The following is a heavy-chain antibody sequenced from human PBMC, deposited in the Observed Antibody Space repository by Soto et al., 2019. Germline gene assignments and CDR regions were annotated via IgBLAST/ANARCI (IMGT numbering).Heavy chain of an antibody. D-gene: IGHD1-26*01. V-gene: IGHV3-23*01. CDR1: GFTFSSYA. CDR3: AKDLYLVPYSGPSCADY. J-gene: IGHJ4*02. CDR2: ISGSGGST. Sequence: QPGGSLRLSCAASGFTFSSYAMSWVRQVPGKGLEWVSGISGSGGSTTYADSVKGRCSISRDNSKNRVYLQLNSLRDEDTAVYYCAKDLYLVPYSGPSCADYSGQGSLVTVSS.